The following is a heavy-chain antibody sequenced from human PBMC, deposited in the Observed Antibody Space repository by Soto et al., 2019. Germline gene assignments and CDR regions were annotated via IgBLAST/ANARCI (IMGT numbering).Heavy chain of an antibody. Sequence: PSVKVSCKASGYTFTSYYMHWVRQAPGQGLEWMGIINPSGGSTSYAQKFQGRVTMTRDTSTSTVYMELSSLRSEDTAVYYCARDGGAAGNEPYYYYGMDVWGQGTTVTVSS. CDR3: ARDGGAAGNEPYYYYGMDV. CDR2: INPSGGST. J-gene: IGHJ6*02. V-gene: IGHV1-46*01. D-gene: IGHD6-13*01. CDR1: GYTFTSYY.